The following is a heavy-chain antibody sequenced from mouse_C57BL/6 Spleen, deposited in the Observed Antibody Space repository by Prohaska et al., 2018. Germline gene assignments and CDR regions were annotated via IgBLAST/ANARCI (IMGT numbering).Heavy chain of an antibody. CDR1: GYTFTSYW. V-gene: IGHV1-59*01. Sequence: QVQLQQPGAELVRPGTSVKLSCKASGYTFTSYWMHWVKQRPVQGLEWIGVIDPSDSYTNYNQKFKGKATLTVDTSSSTAYMQLSSLTSEDSAVYYCARENYGNSGRYVDYWGQGTTLTVSS. D-gene: IGHD2-1*01. CDR3: ARENYGNSGRYVDY. J-gene: IGHJ2*01. CDR2: IDPSDSYT.